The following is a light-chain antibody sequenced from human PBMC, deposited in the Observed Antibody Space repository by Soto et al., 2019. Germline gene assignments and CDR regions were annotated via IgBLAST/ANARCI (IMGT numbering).Light chain of an antibody. CDR3: QQYGSSRIFT. CDR1: QSVSSSY. J-gene: IGKJ3*01. V-gene: IGKV3-20*01. CDR2: GAS. Sequence: EIVLTQSPGPLSLSPGERATLSCRASQSVSSSYLAWYQQIPGQAPSLLIYGASSRATGIPDRFSGSGSQTDFTLTISTLEPEDFSVYYCQQYGSSRIFTFHPGTKVDIK.